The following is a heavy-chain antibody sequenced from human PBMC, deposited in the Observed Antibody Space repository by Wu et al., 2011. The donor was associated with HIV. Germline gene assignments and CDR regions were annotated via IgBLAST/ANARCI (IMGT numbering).Heavy chain of an antibody. V-gene: IGHV1-24*01. CDR1: GYTLTELS. CDR2: FDPEDGET. J-gene: IGHJ6*02. Sequence: QVQLVQSGAEVKKPGASVKVSCKVSGYTLTELSMHWVRQAPGKGLEWMGGFDPEDGETIYAQKFQGRVTMTEDTSTDTAYMELSSLRSEDTAVYYCATGGIHYYDSSGLSYYYYGMDVWGQGTTVTVSS. CDR3: ATGGIHYYDSSGLSYYYYGMDV. D-gene: IGHD3-22*01.